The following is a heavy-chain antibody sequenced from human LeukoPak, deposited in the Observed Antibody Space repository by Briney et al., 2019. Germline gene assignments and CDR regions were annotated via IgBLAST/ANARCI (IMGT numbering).Heavy chain of an antibody. Sequence: SQTLSLTCAISGDSFSSNSAAWNWIRQSPSRGLEWLGRTYYRSKWYNDYAVSVKSRITINPDTSKNQFSLKLTSVTAADTAVYYCATQRPEGWGYYDSSGSTWGQGTLVTVSS. V-gene: IGHV6-1*01. CDR2: TYYRSKWYN. CDR3: ATQRPEGWGYYDSSGST. D-gene: IGHD3-22*01. J-gene: IGHJ5*02. CDR1: GDSFSSNSAA.